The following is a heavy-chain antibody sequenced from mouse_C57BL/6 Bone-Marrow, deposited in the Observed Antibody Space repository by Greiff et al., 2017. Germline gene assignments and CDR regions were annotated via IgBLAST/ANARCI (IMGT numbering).Heavy chain of an antibody. D-gene: IGHD1-1*01. J-gene: IGHJ1*03. CDR3: VRVELDGRSGDWYFDV. V-gene: IGHV1-85*01. Sequence: VQLQQSGPELVKPGASVKLSCKASGYTFTSYDINWVKQRPGQGLEWIGWIYPRDGSTTYNEKFKGKATLTVDTSSSTAYMELHSLTSEDSAVCFCVRVELDGRSGDWYFDVWGTGTTVTVSS. CDR1: GYTFTSYD. CDR2: IYPRDGST.